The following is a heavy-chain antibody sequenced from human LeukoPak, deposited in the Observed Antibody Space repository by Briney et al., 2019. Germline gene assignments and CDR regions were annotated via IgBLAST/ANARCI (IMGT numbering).Heavy chain of an antibody. CDR2: IIPIFGTA. CDR3: ARVWSLANYGYYYYYMDV. J-gene: IGHJ6*03. V-gene: IGHV1-69*13. CDR1: GGTFSSYA. D-gene: IGHD1-7*01. Sequence: SVKVSCKASGGTFSSYAISWVRQAPGQGLEWMGGIIPIFGTAKYAQKLQGRVTITADESTSTAYMELSSLRSEDTAVYYCARVWSLANYGYYYYYMDVWGKGTTVTVSS.